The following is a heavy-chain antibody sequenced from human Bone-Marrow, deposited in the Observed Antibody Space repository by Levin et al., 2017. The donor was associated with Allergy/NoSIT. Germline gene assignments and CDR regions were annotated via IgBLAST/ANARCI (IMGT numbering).Heavy chain of an antibody. J-gene: IGHJ4*02. CDR1: SLTTSGVG. D-gene: IGHD3-22*01. V-gene: IGHV2-5*02. CDR2: IYWDDDK. CDR3: ARIIFSGHHYEGVEY. Sequence: SLTTSGVGVGWIRQPPGKALEWLALIYWDDDKRYSPSLKTRLTVTKDTSKNQVVLRMTDMDPVDTATYYCARIIFSGHHYEGVEYWGQGTLVTVAS.